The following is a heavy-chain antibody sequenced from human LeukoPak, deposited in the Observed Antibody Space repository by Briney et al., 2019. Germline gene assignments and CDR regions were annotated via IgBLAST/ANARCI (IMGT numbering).Heavy chain of an antibody. V-gene: IGHV4-34*01. D-gene: IGHD3-10*01. CDR3: ARGDLWFGELLGDY. CDR2: VNHSGST. CDR1: GFTFSNAW. J-gene: IGHJ4*02. Sequence: GSLRLSCAASGFTFSNAWMSWVRQAPGKGQEWIGEVNHSGSTNYNPSLKSRVTISVDTSKNQFSLKLSSVTAADTAVYYCARGDLWFGELLGDYWGQGTLVTVSS.